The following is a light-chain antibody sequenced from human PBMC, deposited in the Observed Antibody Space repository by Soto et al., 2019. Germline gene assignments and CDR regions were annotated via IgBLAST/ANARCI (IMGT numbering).Light chain of an antibody. CDR3: QQYNNWPRT. CDR2: RAS. Sequence: EIGMTQSAATLSVAPGERATLSCRASQSVSSNLAWYQQKPGQPPRLLIYRASTRDTGIPARFSGSGSGTEFTLTISSLQSEDFAVYYCQQYNNWPRTFGQGTKVDIK. CDR1: QSVSSN. J-gene: IGKJ1*01. V-gene: IGKV3-15*01.